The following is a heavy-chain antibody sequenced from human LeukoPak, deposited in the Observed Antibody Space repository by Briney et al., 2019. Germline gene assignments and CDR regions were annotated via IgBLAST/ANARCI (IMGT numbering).Heavy chain of an antibody. V-gene: IGHV3-23*01. J-gene: IGHJ4*02. Sequence: GGSLRLSCAASGFTVSSNYMSWVRQAPGEGLEWVSAISGSGGSTYYADSVKGRFTISRDNSKNTLYLQMNSLRAEDTAVYYCAKAEVLLWFGEPGDYFDYWGQGTLVTVSS. D-gene: IGHD3-10*01. CDR3: AKAEVLLWFGEPGDYFDY. CDR1: GFTVSSNY. CDR2: ISGSGGST.